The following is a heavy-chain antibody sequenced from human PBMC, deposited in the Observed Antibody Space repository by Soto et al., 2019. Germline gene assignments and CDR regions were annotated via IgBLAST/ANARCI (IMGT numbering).Heavy chain of an antibody. CDR3: ASGIQLWLRRRNNGYSG. Sequence: QVQLVQSGAEVKKPESSVKVSCKAPGGTFSTYAISWVRQAPGQGLEWMGGIIPMFGTANYAQRFQDRVTITADESTNTVYMELSSLRSEDRAVYLCASGIQLWLRRRNNGYSGWCQGTRVTVSS. D-gene: IGHD5-18*01. CDR2: IIPMFGTA. V-gene: IGHV1-69*12. J-gene: IGHJ4*02. CDR1: GGTFSTYA.